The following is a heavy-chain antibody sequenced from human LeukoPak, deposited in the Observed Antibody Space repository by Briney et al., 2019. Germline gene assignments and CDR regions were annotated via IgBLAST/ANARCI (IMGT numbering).Heavy chain of an antibody. Sequence: GGSLRLSCAASGFTFSSYAMSWVRQAPGKGLEWVSAISSTGGRTYYADSVKGRFTISRDNSRNTVYLQMNSLRAEDTAVYYCAKESPYGDNRLYYFDYWGQGTLSPSPQ. CDR3: AKESPYGDNRLYYFDY. CDR1: GFTFSSYA. D-gene: IGHD4-17*01. V-gene: IGHV3-23*01. J-gene: IGHJ4*02. CDR2: ISSTGGRT.